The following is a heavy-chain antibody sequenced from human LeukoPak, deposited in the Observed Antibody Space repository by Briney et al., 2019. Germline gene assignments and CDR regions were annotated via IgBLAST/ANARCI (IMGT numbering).Heavy chain of an antibody. D-gene: IGHD5-12*01. V-gene: IGHV4-59*08. CDR1: GGAISSYY. CDR3: ARRVATSSPLYYYGMDV. CDR2: IFDSGST. J-gene: IGHJ6*02. Sequence: IPSETLSLTCTVSGGAISSYYWTWIRQPPGKGLEWIGYIFDSGSTNYSPSLKSRVTISLDTSKNQFSLKLSSVTAADTAVYYCARRVATSSPLYYYGMDVWGQGTAVTVYS.